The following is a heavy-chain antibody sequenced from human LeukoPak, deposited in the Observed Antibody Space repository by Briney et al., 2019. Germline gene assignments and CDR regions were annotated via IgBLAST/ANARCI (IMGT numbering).Heavy chain of an antibody. CDR2: IDPSDSYT. Sequence: GESLKVSCKGSGYSFTSYWISWVRQMPGKGLEWMGRIDPSDSYTNYSPSFQGHVTISADKSISTAYLQWSSLKASDTAMYYCAMRYNWNDLDYWGQGTLVTVSS. J-gene: IGHJ4*02. V-gene: IGHV5-10-1*01. CDR3: AMRYNWNDLDY. D-gene: IGHD1-1*01. CDR1: GYSFTSYW.